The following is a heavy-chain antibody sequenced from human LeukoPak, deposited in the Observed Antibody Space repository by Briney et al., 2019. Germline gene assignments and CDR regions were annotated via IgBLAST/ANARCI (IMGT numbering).Heavy chain of an antibody. J-gene: IGHJ4*02. CDR2: IYYSGST. CDR3: ARHVSGPGSYLSGFDY. V-gene: IGHV4-59*08. Sequence: SETLSLTCTVSGGSISSYYWSWIRQPPGKGLEWIGYIYYSGSTNYNPSLKSRVNISVDTSKNQFSLKLSSVTAADTAVYYCARHVSGPGSYLSGFDYWGQGTLVTVSS. D-gene: IGHD3-10*01. CDR1: GGSISSYY.